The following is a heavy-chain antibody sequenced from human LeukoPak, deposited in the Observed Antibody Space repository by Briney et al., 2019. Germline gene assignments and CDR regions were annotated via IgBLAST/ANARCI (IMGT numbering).Heavy chain of an antibody. CDR1: GGSFSGYY. CDR2: INHSGST. D-gene: IGHD2-2*01. Sequence: SETLSLTCAVYGGSFSGYYWSWIRQPPGKGLEWIGEINHSGSTNYNPSLKSRVTISVDTSKNQFSLKLSSVTAADTAVYYCARGPVGVQLLNPRGHWFDPWGQGTLVTVSS. V-gene: IGHV4-34*01. CDR3: ARGPVGVQLLNPRGHWFDP. J-gene: IGHJ5*02.